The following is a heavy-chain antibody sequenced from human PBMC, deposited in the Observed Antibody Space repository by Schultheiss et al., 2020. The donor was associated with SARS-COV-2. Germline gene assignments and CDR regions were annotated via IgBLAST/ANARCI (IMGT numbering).Heavy chain of an antibody. Sequence: GESLKISCSASGFTFSSYAMHWVRQAPGKGLEWVAVISYDGSNKYYADSVKGRFTISRDNAKNSLYLQMNRLRAEDTAVYYCARGPRGWELHFIDYWGQGTLVTVSS. D-gene: IGHD1-26*01. CDR3: ARGPRGWELHFIDY. CDR1: GFTFSSYA. J-gene: IGHJ4*02. CDR2: ISYDGSNK. V-gene: IGHV3-30-3*01.